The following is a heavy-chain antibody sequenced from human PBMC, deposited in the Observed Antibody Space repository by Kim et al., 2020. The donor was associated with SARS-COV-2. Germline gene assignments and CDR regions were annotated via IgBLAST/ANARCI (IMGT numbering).Heavy chain of an antibody. J-gene: IGHJ3*02. CDR1: GFTFSNYD. Sequence: GGSLRLSCAASGFTFSNYDMHWVRQAPGKGLEWVALISYDGGYKYHADSLKGRFTISRDTSKNTLYLQLNSLRAEDTAVYYCATLSGSYYHDAFDIWGQG. CDR2: ISYDGGYK. D-gene: IGHD3-10*01. V-gene: IGHV3-30*03. CDR3: ATLSGSYYHDAFDI.